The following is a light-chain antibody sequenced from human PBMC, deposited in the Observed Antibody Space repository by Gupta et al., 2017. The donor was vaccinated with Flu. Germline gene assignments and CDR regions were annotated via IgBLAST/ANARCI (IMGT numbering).Light chain of an antibody. J-gene: IGLJ3*02. CDR3: QSVDSNETSWV. CDR2: KDT. CDR1: ALSKQY. Sequence: GQTARITCSGDALSKQYAYWYQQKPGQAPVLVIYKDTERPSGIPERISGSSSGTTVTLTISGVQAEDEADYYCQSVDSNETSWVFGGGTKLTVL. V-gene: IGLV3-25*03.